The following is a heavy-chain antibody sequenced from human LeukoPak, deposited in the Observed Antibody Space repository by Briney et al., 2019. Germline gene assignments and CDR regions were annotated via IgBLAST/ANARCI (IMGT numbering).Heavy chain of an antibody. J-gene: IGHJ6*02. CDR1: GYTFTSYG. D-gene: IGHD5-18*01. CDR3: ARDGERIQLWSPYYYYGMDV. CDR2: ISAYNGNT. V-gene: IGHV1-18*01. Sequence: ASVKVSCKASGYTFTSYGISWVRQAPGQGLEWMGRISAYNGNTNYAQKLQGRVTMTTDTSTSTAYMELRSLRSDDTAVYYCARDGERIQLWSPYYYYGMDVWGQGTTVTVSS.